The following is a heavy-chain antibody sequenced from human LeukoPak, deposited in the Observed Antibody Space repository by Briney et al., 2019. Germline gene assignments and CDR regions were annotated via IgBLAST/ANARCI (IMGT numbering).Heavy chain of an antibody. J-gene: IGHJ4*02. CDR2: IYTSGST. CDR3: ARGVVIAPQTFDY. Sequence: SETLSLTCTVSGGSISSGFYYWSWIRQPAGKGLEWIGRIYTSGSTNYNPSLKSRVTISVDTSKNQFSLKLSSVTAADTAVYYCARGVVIAPQTFDYWGQGTLVTVSS. CDR1: GGSISSGFYY. V-gene: IGHV4-61*02. D-gene: IGHD2-21*01.